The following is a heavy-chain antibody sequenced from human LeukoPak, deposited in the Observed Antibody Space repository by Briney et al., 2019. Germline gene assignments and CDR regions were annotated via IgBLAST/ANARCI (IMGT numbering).Heavy chain of an antibody. CDR2: ISGSGGST. J-gene: IGHJ4*02. Sequence: GGSLRLSCAASGFTFSSYAMSWVRQAPGKGLEWVSAISGSGGSTYYADSVKGRFTISRDNSKNTLYLQMNSLRAEDTAVYYCARPPRGIVEATDWGQGTLVTVSS. CDR1: GFTFSSYA. CDR3: ARPPRGIVEATD. D-gene: IGHD1-26*01. V-gene: IGHV3-23*01.